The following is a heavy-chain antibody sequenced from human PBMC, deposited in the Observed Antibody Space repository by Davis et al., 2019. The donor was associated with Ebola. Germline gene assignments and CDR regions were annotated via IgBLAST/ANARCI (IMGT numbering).Heavy chain of an antibody. CDR2: ISDDGSNK. Sequence: GGSLRLSCAASGFTFNSYGMHWVRQAPGKGLEWLAVISDDGSNKYFADSVEGRFTISRANSKETLYLQVNSLRVEDTAMYYCARSYYGGDYFDYWGQGTLVTVSS. CDR3: ARSYYGGDYFDY. V-gene: IGHV3-30*03. CDR1: GFTFNSYG. D-gene: IGHD3-10*01. J-gene: IGHJ4*02.